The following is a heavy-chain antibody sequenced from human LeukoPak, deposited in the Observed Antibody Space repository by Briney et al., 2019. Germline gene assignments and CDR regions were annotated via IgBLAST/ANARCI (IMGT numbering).Heavy chain of an antibody. CDR3: ARREYYDSSGYYYYYYGMDV. J-gene: IGHJ6*02. CDR2: IYPGDSDT. D-gene: IGHD3-22*01. Sequence: GESLKISCKGSGYSFTSYWIGWVRQMPGKGLEWMGIIYPGDSDTRYSPSFQGQVTISADKSTSTAYLQWSSLKASDTAMYYCARREYYDSSGYYYYYYGMDVWGQGTTVTVSS. V-gene: IGHV5-51*01. CDR1: GYSFTSYW.